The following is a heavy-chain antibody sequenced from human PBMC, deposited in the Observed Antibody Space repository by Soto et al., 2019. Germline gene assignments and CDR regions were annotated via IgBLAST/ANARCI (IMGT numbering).Heavy chain of an antibody. D-gene: IGHD2-21*01. J-gene: IGHJ1*01. V-gene: IGHV1-18*01. Sequence: ASVKVSCKSSGYPFNHYGITWVRQAPGQGLEWMGWISPYNGNTNYGQTLQGRVTLTTDTSTSTAYMELSSLRSEDTAVYYCATGRIFSPLGQWGQGTLVTVSS. CDR3: ATGRIFSPLGQ. CDR1: GYPFNHYG. CDR2: ISPYNGNT.